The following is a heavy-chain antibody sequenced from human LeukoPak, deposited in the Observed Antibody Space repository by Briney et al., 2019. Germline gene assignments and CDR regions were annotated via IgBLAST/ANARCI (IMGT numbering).Heavy chain of an antibody. CDR1: GFTFSSNG. CDR3: AKAPRGYCSSTSCGKFDY. CDR2: ISGSSGST. J-gene: IGHJ4*02. V-gene: IGHV3-23*01. Sequence: PGGSLRLSCAASGFTFSSNGMNWVRQAPGKGLEWVSTISGSSGSTYYADSVRGRFTISRDTSKSTVFLQMKSLRVGDTAVYYCAKAPRGYCSSTSCGKFDYWGQGTLVTVSS. D-gene: IGHD2-2*01.